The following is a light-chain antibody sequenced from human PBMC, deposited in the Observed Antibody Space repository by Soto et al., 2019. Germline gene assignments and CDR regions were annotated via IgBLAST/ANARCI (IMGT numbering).Light chain of an antibody. CDR1: NSDVGSYNL. Sequence: QSALTQPASVSGSPGQSITISCTGTNSDVGSYNLVSWYQQHPGKAPKLMIYEGSKRPSGVSNRFSGSKSGNTASLTISGRQADDDADYYCCSYAGSSTHVVFGGGTKLTVL. CDR3: CSYAGSSTHVV. J-gene: IGLJ2*01. V-gene: IGLV2-23*01. CDR2: EGS.